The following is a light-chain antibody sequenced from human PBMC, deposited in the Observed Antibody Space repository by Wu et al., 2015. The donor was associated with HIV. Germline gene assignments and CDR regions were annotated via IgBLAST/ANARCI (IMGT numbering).Light chain of an antibody. CDR3: QQYYSDPT. Sequence: AIRITQSPSSLSASTGDRVTITCRASQSVSSYLAWYQQKPGKAPKLLISAASTLQSGVPPRFSGSGSGTDFTLTISCLQSEDFATYYCQQYYSDPTFGQGTRLETK. CDR1: QSVSSY. CDR2: AAS. J-gene: IGKJ5*01. V-gene: IGKV1-8*01.